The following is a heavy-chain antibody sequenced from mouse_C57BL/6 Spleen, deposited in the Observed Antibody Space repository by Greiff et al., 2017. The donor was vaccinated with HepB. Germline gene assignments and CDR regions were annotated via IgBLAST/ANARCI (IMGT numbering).Heavy chain of an antibody. Sequence: VQLKQSGPELVKPGASVKISCKASGYSFTDYNMNWVKQSNGKSLEWIGVINPNYGTTSYNQKFKGKATLNVDQSSSTAYMQLNSLTSEDSAVYYSTRFLDYSNYDWFAYWGQGTLVTVSA. CDR1: GYSFTDYN. CDR2: INPNYGTT. D-gene: IGHD2-5*01. V-gene: IGHV1-39*01. J-gene: IGHJ3*01. CDR3: TRFLDYSNYDWFAY.